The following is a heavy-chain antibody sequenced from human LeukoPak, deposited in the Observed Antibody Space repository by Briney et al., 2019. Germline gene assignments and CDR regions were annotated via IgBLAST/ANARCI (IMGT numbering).Heavy chain of an antibody. CDR2: IKQDGSDK. Sequence: PGRSLRLSCAASGFTFSSYGMHWVRKAPGKGLEWVADIKQDGSDKYYVDSVKGRFTISRDNAKNSLYLQMISLRAEDTAVYFCARDPGHNSFDFWGQGTMVTVSS. V-gene: IGHV3-7*03. J-gene: IGHJ3*01. CDR3: ARDPGHNSFDF. D-gene: IGHD1-1*01. CDR1: GFTFSSYG.